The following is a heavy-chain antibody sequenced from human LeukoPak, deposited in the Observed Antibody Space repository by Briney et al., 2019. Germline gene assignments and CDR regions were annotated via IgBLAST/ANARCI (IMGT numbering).Heavy chain of an antibody. CDR2: MNTDGSRI. J-gene: IGHJ5*02. Sequence: GGSLRLSCAGSGFIFSRYWMHWVRQAPGKGLVWVSRMNTDGSRIDYADSVKGRFIISRDNAKNTLYLQMNSLRAEDMAVYSCARDYDNSGYYQNDHWGQGTLVIVSS. CDR1: GFIFSRYW. D-gene: IGHD3-22*01. CDR3: ARDYDNSGYYQNDH. V-gene: IGHV3-74*01.